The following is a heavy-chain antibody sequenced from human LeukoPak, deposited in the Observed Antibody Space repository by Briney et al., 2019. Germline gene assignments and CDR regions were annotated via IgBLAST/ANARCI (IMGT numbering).Heavy chain of an antibody. CDR3: ARWFCSPTSCFYFDY. V-gene: IGHV3-21*01. J-gene: IGHJ4*02. D-gene: IGHD2-2*01. Sequence: GGSLRLSCAASGFTFSGYTMTWVRQSPGKGLEWVSSISNRSNYIYYADSVKGRFTISRDNVQNSVSLQMNNLRAEDTAVYYCARWFCSPTSCFYFDYWGQGSLVVVSS. CDR2: ISNRSNYI. CDR1: GFTFSGYT.